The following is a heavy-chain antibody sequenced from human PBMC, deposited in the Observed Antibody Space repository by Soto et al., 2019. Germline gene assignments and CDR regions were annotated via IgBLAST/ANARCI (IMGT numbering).Heavy chain of an antibody. J-gene: IGHJ6*03. CDR3: ARSGPGIIYMDV. CDR2: IYYSGST. CDR1: GGSISSYY. V-gene: IGHV4-59*08. Sequence: QVQLQESGPGLVKPSETLSLTCTVSGGSISSYYWSWIRQPPGKGLEWIGYIYYSGSTNYNPSLKSRVTISVDTSKNQFSLKLSSVTAADTAVYYGARSGPGIIYMDVWGKGTTVTVSS. D-gene: IGHD3-10*01.